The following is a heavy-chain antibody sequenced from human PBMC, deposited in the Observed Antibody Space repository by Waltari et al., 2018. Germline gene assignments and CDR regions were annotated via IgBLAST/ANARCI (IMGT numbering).Heavy chain of an antibody. CDR2: IRSKAYGGTT. CDR3: TRDSFDGYNYLFDY. D-gene: IGHD5-12*01. J-gene: IGHJ4*02. V-gene: IGHV3-49*04. CDR1: GLPFGDYA. Sequence: EVQLVESGGGLVQPGRSLRLSCTASGLPFGDYAMSWVRQAPGKGLEWVGFIRSKAYGGTTEYAASVKGRFTISRDDSKSIAYLQMNSLKTEDTAVYYCTRDSFDGYNYLFDYWGQGTLVTVSS.